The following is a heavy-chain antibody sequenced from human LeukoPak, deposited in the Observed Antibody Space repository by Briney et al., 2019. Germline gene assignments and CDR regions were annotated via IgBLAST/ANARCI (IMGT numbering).Heavy chain of an antibody. V-gene: IGHV3-74*01. J-gene: IGHJ4*02. D-gene: IGHD2-2*01. CDR2: IKSDGGGT. Sequence: TGGSLRLSCAASGFTFSSYWMHWVRQAPGKGLVWVSRIKSDGGGTTYADSVKGRFTISRDNAKNTLYLQMNSLRAEDTAVYYCARDRAYQLDYWGQGALVTVSS. CDR3: ARDRAYQLDY. CDR1: GFTFSSYW.